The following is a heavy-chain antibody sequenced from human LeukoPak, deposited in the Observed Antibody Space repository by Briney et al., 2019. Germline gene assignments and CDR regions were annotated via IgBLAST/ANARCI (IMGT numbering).Heavy chain of an antibody. CDR1: GYTFTGYY. V-gene: IGHV1-8*02. CDR2: MNPNSGNT. CDR3: ARGRSWVPSIVDWFDP. Sequence: ASVKVSCKASGYTFTGYYMHWVRQAPGQGLEWMGWMNPNSGNTGYAQKFQGRVTMTRNTSISTAYMELSSLRSEDTAVYYCARGRSWVPSIVDWFDPWGQGTLVTVSS. D-gene: IGHD3-16*02. J-gene: IGHJ5*02.